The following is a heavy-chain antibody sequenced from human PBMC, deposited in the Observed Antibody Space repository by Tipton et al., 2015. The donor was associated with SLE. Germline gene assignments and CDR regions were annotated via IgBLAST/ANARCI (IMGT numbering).Heavy chain of an antibody. CDR2: IYHSGST. Sequence: TLSLTCTVSGGSISSGYYWGWIRQPPGKGLEWIGSIYHSGSTYYNPSLKSRVTISVDTSKNQFSLKLSSVTAADTAVYYCARGGYDFWSGYLGYFDYWGQGTLVTVSS. CDR1: GGSISSGYY. V-gene: IGHV4-38-2*02. D-gene: IGHD3-3*01. J-gene: IGHJ4*02. CDR3: ARGGYDFWSGYLGYFDY.